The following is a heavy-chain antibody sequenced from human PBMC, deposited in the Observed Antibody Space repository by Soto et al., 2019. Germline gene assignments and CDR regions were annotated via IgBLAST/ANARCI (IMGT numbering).Heavy chain of an antibody. Sequence: QLQLQESGSGLVKPSQTLSLTCAVSGGSISSGGYSWNWIRQPPGKGVEWIGYIYQSGSTYYNPTLKSRVTISVDRSKNQFSLKLSSVTAADTAVYYCARLSYDSSASDAFDIWGQGTMVTVSS. V-gene: IGHV4-30-2*01. CDR3: ARLSYDSSASDAFDI. D-gene: IGHD3-22*01. CDR1: GGSISSGGYS. J-gene: IGHJ3*02. CDR2: IYQSGST.